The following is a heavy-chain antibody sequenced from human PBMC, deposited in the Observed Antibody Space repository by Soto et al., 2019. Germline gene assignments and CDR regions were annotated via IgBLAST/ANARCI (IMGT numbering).Heavy chain of an antibody. CDR3: AREDDGGDRDYYGLYV. CDR1: GGSISYEYYH. CDR2: INYSGSI. D-gene: IGHD2-21*02. V-gene: IGHV4-30-4*08. J-gene: IGHJ6*02. Sequence: QVQLQQSGPGLVKPSQTLSLTCTVSGGSISYEYYHWTWIRPSPGKGLEWIGYINYSGSIIYNPSFKSKVTISIDTSKYQYSLQLSSVPAGDTAWYFCAREDDGGDRDYYGLYVWGQGTTATVSS.